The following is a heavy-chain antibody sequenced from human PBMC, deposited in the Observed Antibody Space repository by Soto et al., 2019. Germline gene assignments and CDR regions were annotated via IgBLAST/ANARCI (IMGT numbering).Heavy chain of an antibody. J-gene: IGHJ1*01. CDR3: AKRFPPVDFSVGSCSPAAEYFQH. D-gene: IGHD2-15*01. CDR2: ISGSGGST. V-gene: IGHV3-23*01. CDR1: GFTFSSYA. Sequence: GGSLRLSCAASGFTFSSYAMSWVRQAPGKGLEWVSAISGSGGSTYYADSVKGRFTISRDNSKNTLYLQMNSLRAEDTAVYYCAKRFPPVDFSVGSCSPAAEYFQHWGQVTLVTVSS.